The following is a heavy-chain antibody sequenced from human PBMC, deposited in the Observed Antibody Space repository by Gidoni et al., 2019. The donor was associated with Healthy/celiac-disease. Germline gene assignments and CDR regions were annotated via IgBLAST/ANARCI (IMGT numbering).Heavy chain of an antibody. Sequence: QITLKESGPTLVKPTQTLTLTCTFSGFSLSTSGVGVGWSRQPPGKALEWLALVYWDDDKRYSPSLRSRLTITKDTSKNQVVLTMTNVEPVDTATYYCAHRGGRGATDVFDYWGQGTLVTVSS. D-gene: IGHD1-26*01. CDR2: VYWDDDK. CDR3: AHRGGRGATDVFDY. CDR1: GFSLSTSGVG. V-gene: IGHV2-5*02. J-gene: IGHJ4*02.